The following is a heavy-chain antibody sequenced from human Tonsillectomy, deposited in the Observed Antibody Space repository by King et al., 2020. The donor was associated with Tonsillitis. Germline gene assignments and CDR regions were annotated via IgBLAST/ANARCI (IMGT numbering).Heavy chain of an antibody. CDR3: ARDGTDTSGYYLPLDY. J-gene: IGHJ4*02. D-gene: IGHD3-22*01. CDR1: GFTFSSYS. CDR2: ISNSSTTI. V-gene: IGHV3-48*02. Sequence: QLVQSGGGLVQPGGSLRLSCAASGFTFSSYSMNWVRQAPGKGLEWVSYISNSSTTINYADSVKGRFTISRDNAKNSLYLQMNSLRDEDTAVYYCARDGTDTSGYYLPLDYWGQGTLVTVSS.